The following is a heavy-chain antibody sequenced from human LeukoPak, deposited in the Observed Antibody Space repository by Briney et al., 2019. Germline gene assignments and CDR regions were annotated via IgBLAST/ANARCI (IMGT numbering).Heavy chain of an antibody. CDR2: ISGSGGST. D-gene: IGHD3-10*01. J-gene: IGHJ4*02. CDR3: AKQYYYGSGSIDY. V-gene: IGHV3-23*01. Sequence: GGSLRLSCAASGFIFSSYAMNWVRQAPGKGLEWVSAISGSGGSTYYADSLKGRFTISRDNPKNTLYLQMNSLRVEDTAIYYCAKQYYYGSGSIDYWGQGTLVPVSS. CDR1: GFIFSSYA.